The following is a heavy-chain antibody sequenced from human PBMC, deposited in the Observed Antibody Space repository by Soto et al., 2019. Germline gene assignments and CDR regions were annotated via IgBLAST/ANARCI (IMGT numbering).Heavy chain of an antibody. CDR1: GGSITNYY. CDR2: IYYSGSS. Sequence: SETLSLTCTVSGGSITNYYWSWIRQPPGKGLEWIGSIYYSGSSNYNPSLKSRVTMSVDTPKSQFSLKLSSVTAADTAVYYCAREGYRTPNIADVWGQGTLVTVSS. CDR3: AREGYRTPNIADV. D-gene: IGHD5-12*01. J-gene: IGHJ4*02. V-gene: IGHV4-59*01.